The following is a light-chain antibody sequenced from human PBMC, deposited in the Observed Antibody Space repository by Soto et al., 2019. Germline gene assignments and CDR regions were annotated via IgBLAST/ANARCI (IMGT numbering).Light chain of an antibody. Sequence: DIQMTQSPSSLSASVGDRVTITCRASQSISNHLNWYQQKPGKAPNLLIYAASSLQSGVPPRFSGSGSGTDFTLTISSLQPEDFATYYCQQSYSIPQTFGPGTKVDMK. CDR1: QSISNH. J-gene: IGKJ3*01. CDR3: QQSYSIPQT. CDR2: AAS. V-gene: IGKV1-39*01.